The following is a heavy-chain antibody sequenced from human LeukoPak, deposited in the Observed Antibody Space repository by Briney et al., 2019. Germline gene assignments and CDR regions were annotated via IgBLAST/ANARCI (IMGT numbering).Heavy chain of an antibody. CDR3: ATSTMGATNSDY. CDR1: GYTFTGYY. V-gene: IGHV1-2*02. CDR2: INPNSGGT. J-gene: IGHJ4*02. D-gene: IGHD1-26*01. Sequence: GGSVKVSCKASGYTFTGYYMHWVRQAPGQGLEWMGWINPNSGGTNYAQKFQGRVTMTRDTSISTAYMELSRLRSDDTAVYYCATSTMGATNSDYWGQGTLVTVSS.